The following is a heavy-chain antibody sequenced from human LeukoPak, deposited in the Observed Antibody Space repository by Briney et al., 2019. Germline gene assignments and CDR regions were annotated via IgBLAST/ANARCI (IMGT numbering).Heavy chain of an antibody. J-gene: IGHJ4*02. CDR1: GFTFSSYG. CDR3: AKASTDRGLGYFDY. CDR2: ISYDGSNK. Sequence: PGGSLRLSCAASGFTFSSYGMHWVRQAPGKGLEWVAVISYDGSNKYYADSVKGRFTISRDNSKNTLYLQMNSLRAEDTAVYYCAKASTDRGLGYFDYWGQGTLVTVSS. D-gene: IGHD6-19*01. V-gene: IGHV3-30*18.